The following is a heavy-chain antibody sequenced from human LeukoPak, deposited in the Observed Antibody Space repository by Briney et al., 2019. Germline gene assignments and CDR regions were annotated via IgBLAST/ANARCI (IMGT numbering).Heavy chain of an antibody. CDR3: ARTYSSSDEFDY. CDR1: GYTFTSYY. Sequence: ASVKVSCKASGYTFTSYYIHWVRQAPGQGLEWMGIINPSGGSTTYAQKFQGGVAMTRDTSTSRVYMEVSSLRSEDTAVYYCARTYSSSDEFDYWGQGTLVTVSS. V-gene: IGHV1-46*01. J-gene: IGHJ4*02. CDR2: INPSGGST. D-gene: IGHD6-13*01.